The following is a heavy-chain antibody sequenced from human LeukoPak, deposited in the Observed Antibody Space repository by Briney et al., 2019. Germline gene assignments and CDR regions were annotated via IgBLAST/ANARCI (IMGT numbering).Heavy chain of an antibody. CDR2: IIPILGIA. CDR3: ARDPAAAGPFDY. D-gene: IGHD6-13*01. V-gene: IGHV1-69*04. CDR1: GGTFSSYA. J-gene: IGHJ4*02. Sequence: SVKVSCKASGGTFSSYAISWVRQAPGQGLEWMGRIIPILGIANYAQKFQGRVTITRDTSASTAYMELSSLRSEDTAVYYCARDPAAAGPFDYWGQGTLVTVSS.